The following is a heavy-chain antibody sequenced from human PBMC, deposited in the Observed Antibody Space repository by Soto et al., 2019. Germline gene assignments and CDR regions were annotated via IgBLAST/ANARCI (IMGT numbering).Heavy chain of an antibody. J-gene: IGHJ6*02. CDR2: ISAYNDNT. CDR1: GYIFTSYG. Sequence: QIQLVQSGAEVRKPGASVKVSCKASGYIFTSYGISWVRQAPGQGLEWMGWISAYNDNTNYAQKVQGRVTLTTDTSTKTAYMELRGLRSDDTAVYYCAREGYYHGSGTYVPPRNYGMDVWGQGTTVIVSS. V-gene: IGHV1-18*01. CDR3: AREGYYHGSGTYVPPRNYGMDV. D-gene: IGHD3-10*01.